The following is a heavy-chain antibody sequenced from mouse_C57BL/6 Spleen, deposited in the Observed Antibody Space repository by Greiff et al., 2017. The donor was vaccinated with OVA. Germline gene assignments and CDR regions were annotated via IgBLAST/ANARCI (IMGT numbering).Heavy chain of an antibody. CDR3: ASLHYYGSSYFDY. Sequence: EVMLVESEGGLVQPGSSMKLSCTASGFTFSDYYMAWVRQVPEKGLEWVANINYDGSSTYYLDSLKSRFIISRDNAKNILYLQMSSLKSEDTATYYCASLHYYGSSYFDYWGQGTTLTVSS. CDR1: GFTFSDYY. D-gene: IGHD1-1*01. J-gene: IGHJ2*01. V-gene: IGHV5-16*01. CDR2: INYDGSST.